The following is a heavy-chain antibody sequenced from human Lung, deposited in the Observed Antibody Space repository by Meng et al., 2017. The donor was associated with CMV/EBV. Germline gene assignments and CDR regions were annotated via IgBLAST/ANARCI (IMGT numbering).Heavy chain of an antibody. D-gene: IGHD3-3*01. J-gene: IGHJ4*02. CDR3: TRGGTIFGMVTSFDY. CDR2: IRSKGYGGTR. V-gene: IGHV3-49*04. CDR1: GFSFGDYA. Sequence: GESLKISCTASGFSFGDYAMNWVRQAPGKGLEWVGFIRSKGYGGTREYAASVKGRFTISRDDSKTIAYIQMNSLKTEDTAVYYCTRGGTIFGMVTSFDYWGQGTLVTVSS.